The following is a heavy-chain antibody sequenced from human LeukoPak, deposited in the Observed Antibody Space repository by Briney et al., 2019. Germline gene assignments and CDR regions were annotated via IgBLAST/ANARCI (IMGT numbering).Heavy chain of an antibody. J-gene: IGHJ4*02. D-gene: IGHD5-18*01. Sequence: GASVKVSCKVSGYTLTELSMHWVRQAPGKGLEWMGGFDPEDGETIYAQKFQGRVTMTEDTSTDTAYMELSSLRSEDTAVYYCATVSRGYPTFFFDYWGQGTLVTVSS. V-gene: IGHV1-24*01. CDR3: ATVSRGYPTFFFDY. CDR2: FDPEDGET. CDR1: GYTLTELS.